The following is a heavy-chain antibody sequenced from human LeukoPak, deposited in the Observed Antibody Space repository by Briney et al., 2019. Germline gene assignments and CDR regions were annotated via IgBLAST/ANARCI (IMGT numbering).Heavy chain of an antibody. CDR1: GYSFTSHY. D-gene: IGHD2-15*01. CDR2: INPSDRST. Sequence: ASVKVSCKASGYSFTSHYIHWVRQAPGQGLEWMGIINPSDRSTYYARKFQGRVTMTRDTSTSTVYMELSSLRSEDTAIYYCSRVEYKLLPNDYWGQGTLVTVSS. J-gene: IGHJ4*02. CDR3: SRVEYKLLPNDY. V-gene: IGHV1-46*03.